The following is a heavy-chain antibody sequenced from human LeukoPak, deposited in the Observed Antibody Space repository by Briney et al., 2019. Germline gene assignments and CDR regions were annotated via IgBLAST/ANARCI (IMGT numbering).Heavy chain of an antibody. J-gene: IGHJ3*02. Sequence: ASVKVSCKASGYTFTSYYMHWVRQAPGQGLEWMGIINPSGGSTSYAQKFQGRVTMTRDTSTSTVYMELSSLRSEDTAVYYCARGPRRYYDSSGYYDAFDIWGQGTMVTVSS. CDR2: INPSGGST. V-gene: IGHV1-46*01. D-gene: IGHD3-22*01. CDR3: ARGPRRYYDSSGYYDAFDI. CDR1: GYTFTSYY.